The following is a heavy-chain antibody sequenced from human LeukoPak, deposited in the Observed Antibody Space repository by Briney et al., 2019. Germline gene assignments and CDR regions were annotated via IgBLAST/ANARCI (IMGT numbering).Heavy chain of an antibody. Sequence: GGSLRLSCAASGFTFSSYWMHWVRQAPGKGLVWVSRVKGDGSFTNYADFVYGRFTISRGNAKNTLYLHMHSLRAEDTAVYYCVRDGDDFNFDYWGQGNLVTVSS. CDR2: VKGDGSFT. CDR1: GFTFSSYW. V-gene: IGHV3-74*01. CDR3: VRDGDDFNFDY. D-gene: IGHD5-24*01. J-gene: IGHJ4*02.